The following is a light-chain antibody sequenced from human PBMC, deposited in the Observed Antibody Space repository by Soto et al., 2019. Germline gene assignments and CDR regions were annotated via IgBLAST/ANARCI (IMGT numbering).Light chain of an antibody. J-gene: IGKJ2*01. CDR2: KAS. V-gene: IGKV1-5*03. CDR1: QSISPW. CDR3: QQYKSYSRT. Sequence: DIQMTQSPSTLSASVGDRVTITCRASQSISPWLAWYQQKPGKAPKILIYKASSLESGVPSRSSGSESGTEFTLTISSLQPDDFATYYCQQYKSYSRTFGQGTKLEIK.